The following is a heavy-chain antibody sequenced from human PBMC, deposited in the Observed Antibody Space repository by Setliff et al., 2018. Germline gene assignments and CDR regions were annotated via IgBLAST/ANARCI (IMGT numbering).Heavy chain of an antibody. CDR3: ARDSPTVVTHLRVFDI. D-gene: IGHD4-17*01. J-gene: IGHJ3*02. Sequence: AASVKVSCKTSGFRFTNFGFSWVRQAPGQGLEWLGSISPYSGNTNYPQWLQGRVTMTTDTSTSTAYMELRSLGSDDTAVYYCARDSPTVVTHLRVFDIWGQGTRVTVSS. V-gene: IGHV1-18*01. CDR2: ISPYSGNT. CDR1: GFRFTNFG.